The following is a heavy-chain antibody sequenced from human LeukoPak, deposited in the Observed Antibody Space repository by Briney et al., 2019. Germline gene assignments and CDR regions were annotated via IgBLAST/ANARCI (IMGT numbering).Heavy chain of an antibody. CDR3: TKRQASILTHFDN. CDR1: GVIFREYA. V-gene: IGHV3-23*01. J-gene: IGHJ4*02. Sequence: GGALRVSSAPPGVIFREYAMSWVRQTPRRGLEWVSVISARRQSTFYADSVKGRFTISRDNSKSTLYLQMNSLTADDTAVYFCTKRQASILTHFDNWGQGILVTVSS. CDR2: ISARRQST. D-gene: IGHD5-12*01.